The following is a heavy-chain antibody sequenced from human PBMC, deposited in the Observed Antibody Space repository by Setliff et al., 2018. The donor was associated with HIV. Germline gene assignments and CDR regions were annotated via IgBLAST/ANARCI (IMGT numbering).Heavy chain of an antibody. J-gene: IGHJ3*02. V-gene: IGHV4-39*07. Sequence: SETLSLTCTVSGGSISSSSYYWGWIRQPPGKGLEWIGSIYYSGSTYYNPFLKSRVTISVDTSKNQFSLKLSSVTAADTAVYYCARYYYGPGSRRGTFDIWGQGTMVTVSS. CDR1: GGSISSSSYY. CDR3: ARYYYGPGSRRGTFDI. CDR2: IYYSGST. D-gene: IGHD3-10*01.